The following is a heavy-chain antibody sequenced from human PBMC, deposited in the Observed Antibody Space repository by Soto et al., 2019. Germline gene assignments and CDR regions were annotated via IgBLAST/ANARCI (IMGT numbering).Heavy chain of an antibody. V-gene: IGHV4-61*01. CDR3: AMQSRGDGYKRSL. CDR2: IYSGGNT. CDR1: GGSVSSERYY. Sequence: QVQLQESGPGLVKPSETLSLPCSVSGGSVSSERYYWSCIRQPPGTGLEGIAYIYSGGNTNYNPSPKVRLTLSVYTSKNQVSQKLTSVTAEDTAVYYCAMQSRGDGYKRSLWGKSNLVTVAS. D-gene: IGHD5-18*01. J-gene: IGHJ1*01.